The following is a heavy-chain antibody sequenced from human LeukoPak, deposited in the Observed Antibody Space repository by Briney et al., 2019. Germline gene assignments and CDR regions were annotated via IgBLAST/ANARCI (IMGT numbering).Heavy chain of an antibody. V-gene: IGHV3-30-3*01. CDR1: GFTFSSYA. Sequence: PGRSLRLSRAASGFTFSSYAMHWVRQAPGKGLEWVAVISYDGSNKYYADSVKGRFTISRDNSKNTLYLQMNSLRAEDTAVYYCARSSRPAGAFDYWGQGTLVTVSS. D-gene: IGHD3-10*01. CDR3: ARSSRPAGAFDY. CDR2: ISYDGSNK. J-gene: IGHJ4*02.